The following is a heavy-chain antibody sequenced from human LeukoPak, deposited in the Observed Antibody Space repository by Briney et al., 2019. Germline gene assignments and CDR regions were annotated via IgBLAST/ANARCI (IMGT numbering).Heavy chain of an antibody. V-gene: IGHV3-11*04. CDR2: ISSRGSAI. D-gene: IGHD5-18*01. CDR3: TRVLGLTAMSP. J-gene: IGHJ5*02. CDR1: GFTFSDYY. Sequence: GGSLRLSCAASGFTFSDYYMSWIRQAPGKGLEWVSYISSRGSAIYYADSVKGRFTISRDNAKNSLYLQMNSLRAEDTAVYYCTRVLGLTAMSPWGQGTLVTVSS.